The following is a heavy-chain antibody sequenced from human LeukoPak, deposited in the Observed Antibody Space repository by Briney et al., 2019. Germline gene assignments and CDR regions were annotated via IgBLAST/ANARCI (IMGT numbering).Heavy chain of an antibody. J-gene: IGHJ5*02. CDR1: GGSISSSSYY. V-gene: IGHV4-39*01. CDR3: ARHGLGYCSSTSCVDSYNWFDP. CDR2: VYYSGST. Sequence: KASETLSLTCTVSGGSISSSSYYWGWVRQPPGKGLEWIGSVYYSGSTYYNPSLKIRVTISVDTSKTQFSLMLTSVTAADTAVYYCARHGLGYCSSTSCVDSYNWFDPWGQGTLVTVSS. D-gene: IGHD2-2*01.